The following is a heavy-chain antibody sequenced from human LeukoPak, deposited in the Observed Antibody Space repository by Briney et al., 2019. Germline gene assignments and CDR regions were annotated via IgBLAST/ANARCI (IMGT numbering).Heavy chain of an antibody. Sequence: GGSLRLSCAASGFTFSSYGMHWVRQAPGKGLEWVAFIRYDGSNKYYADSVKGRFTISRDNSKNTPYLQMNSLRAEDTAVYYCAKDGITGATFSHFDYWGQGTLVTVSS. CDR3: AKDGITGATFSHFDY. V-gene: IGHV3-30*02. CDR1: GFTFSSYG. CDR2: IRYDGSNK. D-gene: IGHD1-7*01. J-gene: IGHJ4*02.